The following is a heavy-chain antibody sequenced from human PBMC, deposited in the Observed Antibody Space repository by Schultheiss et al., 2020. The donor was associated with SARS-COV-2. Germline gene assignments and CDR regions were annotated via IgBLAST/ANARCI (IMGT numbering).Heavy chain of an antibody. V-gene: IGHV3-73*01. J-gene: IGHJ6*02. D-gene: IGHD2-2*01. CDR2: IRSKANSYAT. Sequence: GESLKISCAASGFTFSSYAMHWVRQASGKGLEWVGRIRSKANSYATAYAASVKGRFTISRDDSKNTAYLQMNSLKTEDTAVYYCTRTYASYYYGMDVWGQGTTVTVSS. CDR1: GFTFSSYA. CDR3: TRTYASYYYGMDV.